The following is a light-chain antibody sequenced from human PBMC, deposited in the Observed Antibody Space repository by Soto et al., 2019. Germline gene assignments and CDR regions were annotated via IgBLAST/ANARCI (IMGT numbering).Light chain of an antibody. Sequence: IELTQSPATLTLSPGERATLSCRASQSVSGHLAWYQQKVGQRPRLLIYDTSNRATDIPARFSGSGSGTDFTLTIASLEPEDFAVYFCQQRSNWPLTFGGGTKVDIK. J-gene: IGKJ4*01. CDR3: QQRSNWPLT. CDR2: DTS. V-gene: IGKV3-11*01. CDR1: QSVSGH.